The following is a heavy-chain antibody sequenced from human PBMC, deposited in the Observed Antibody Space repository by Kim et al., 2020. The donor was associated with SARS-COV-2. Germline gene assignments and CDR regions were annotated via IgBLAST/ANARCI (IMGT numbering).Heavy chain of an antibody. CDR2: ISSSSSYI. Sequence: GGSLRLSCAASGFTFSSYSMNWVRQAPGKGLEWVSSISSSSSYIYYADSVKGRFTISRDNAKNSLYLQMNSLRAEDTAVYYCASIPEEAAAGIPNFDYWGQGTLVTVSS. CDR3: ASIPEEAAAGIPNFDY. CDR1: GFTFSSYS. V-gene: IGHV3-21*01. D-gene: IGHD6-13*01. J-gene: IGHJ4*02.